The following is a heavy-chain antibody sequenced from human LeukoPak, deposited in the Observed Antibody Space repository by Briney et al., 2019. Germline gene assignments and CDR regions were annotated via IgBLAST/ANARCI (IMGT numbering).Heavy chain of an antibody. J-gene: IGHJ3*02. D-gene: IGHD3-16*02. CDR2: INPNSGGT. CDR3: FTFGGLIRGAFDI. V-gene: IGHV1-2*06. Sequence: ASLKVSCKASGYTFTVYYMHWVRQAPGQGLEWMGRINPNSGGTNYAQKFQGRVNMTRDTSISTAYMELSRLRSDDTAVYYCFTFGGLIRGAFDIWGQGTMVTVSS. CDR1: GYTFTVYY.